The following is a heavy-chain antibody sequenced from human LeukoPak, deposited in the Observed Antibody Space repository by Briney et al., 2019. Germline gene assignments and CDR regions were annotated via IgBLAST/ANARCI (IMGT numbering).Heavy chain of an antibody. CDR3: AKVDSGSYYYFDY. CDR2: ISGSGGST. D-gene: IGHD1-26*01. J-gene: IGHJ4*02. CDR1: GFTFSSYS. V-gene: IGHV3-23*01. Sequence: PGGSLRLSCAASGFTFSSYSMNWVRQAPGKGLEWVSGISGSGGSTYYADSVKGRFTISRDNSKNTLYLQMNTLRAEDTAVYYCAKVDSGSYYYFDYWGQGTLVTVSS.